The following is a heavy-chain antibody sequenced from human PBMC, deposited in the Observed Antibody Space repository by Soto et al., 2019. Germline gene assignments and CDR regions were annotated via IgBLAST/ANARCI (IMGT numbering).Heavy chain of an antibody. CDR2: ISSTSSII. D-gene: IGHD3-3*01. CDR3: ASAKEWPDISFHP. V-gene: IGHV3-48*02. J-gene: IGHJ1*01. Sequence: EVQLVESGGGLVQPGGFLRLSCAASGFSFSSHSMNWVRQAPGKGLEWVSYISSTSSIIYYADSVKGRFTTSRDNAKNSLYLQMNSLRDEDTAVYYCASAKEWPDISFHPWGQGTLVIVSS. CDR1: GFSFSSHS.